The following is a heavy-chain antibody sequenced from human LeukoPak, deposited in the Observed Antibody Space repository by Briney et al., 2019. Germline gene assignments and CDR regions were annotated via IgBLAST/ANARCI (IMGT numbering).Heavy chain of an antibody. CDR2: ISGSGGTT. J-gene: IGHJ4*02. CDR3: AKPMAGANYFED. Sequence: GGSLRLSCAASGFTFSNYVMAWVRQAPGRGLEWVSTISGSGGTTFYADSVKGQFTISRDNSKNTLFLQMSSLRTEDTAVYFCAKPMAGANYFEDRGQGNLVTVTS. V-gene: IGHV3-23*01. CDR1: GFTFSNYV. D-gene: IGHD4/OR15-4a*01.